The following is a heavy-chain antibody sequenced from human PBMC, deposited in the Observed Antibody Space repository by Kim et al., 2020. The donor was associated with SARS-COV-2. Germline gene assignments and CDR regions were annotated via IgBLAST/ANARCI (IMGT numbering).Heavy chain of an antibody. CDR2: IYYSGST. CDR3: ARVSGGYDFWSGYFYGAFDI. D-gene: IGHD3-3*01. Sequence: SETPSLTCTVSGGSISSYYWSWIRQPPGKGLEWIGYIYYSGSTNYNPSLKSRVTISVDTSKNQFSLKLSSVTAADTAVYYCARVSGGYDFWSGYFYGAFDIWGQGTMVTVSS. V-gene: IGHV4-59*01. J-gene: IGHJ3*02. CDR1: GGSISSYY.